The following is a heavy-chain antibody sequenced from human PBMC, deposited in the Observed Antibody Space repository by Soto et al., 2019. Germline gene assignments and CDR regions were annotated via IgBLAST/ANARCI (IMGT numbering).Heavy chain of an antibody. D-gene: IGHD2-21*02. V-gene: IGHV1-69*10. CDR2: IIPILGIA. CDR1: GGTFSSYA. Sequence: ASVKVSCKASGGTFSSYAISWVRQAPGQGLEWMGGIIPILGIANYAQKFQGRVTITADKSTSTAYMELSSLRSEDTAVYYCAREIPPCGGDCYYYYYYGMDVWGQGTTVTVSS. J-gene: IGHJ6*02. CDR3: AREIPPCGGDCYYYYYYGMDV.